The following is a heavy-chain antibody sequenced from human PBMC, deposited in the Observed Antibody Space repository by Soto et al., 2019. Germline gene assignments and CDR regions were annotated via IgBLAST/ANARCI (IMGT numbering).Heavy chain of an antibody. V-gene: IGHV3-33*01. CDR3: ARDDCYRSYCLTL. Sequence: QVQVVESGGGVVQPGRSLRLSCAASGFTFSTYGFHWVRQAPGKGLEWVAVIWFDGSRQYYADSVKGRFSISRDDPKNALYLPMDSLRAEDTAIYYCARDDCYRSYCLTLWGQGTLVIVSP. D-gene: IGHD3-10*01. CDR2: IWFDGSRQ. J-gene: IGHJ4*02. CDR1: GFTFSTYG.